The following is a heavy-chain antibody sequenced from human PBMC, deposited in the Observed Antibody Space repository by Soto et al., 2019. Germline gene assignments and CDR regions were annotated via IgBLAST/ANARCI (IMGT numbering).Heavy chain of an antibody. V-gene: IGHV3-11*01. CDR1: GFTFSDYY. D-gene: IGHD2-21*01. Sequence: VGSLRLSCAASGFTFSDYYMIWTRQAPGKGLEWVSYISSSGTGIYYGDSVKARFTISRDNAKNSLYLQMNSLRAEDTTVYYCARAYSDAFDIWGQRTMVTVSS. CDR2: ISSSGTGI. J-gene: IGHJ3*02. CDR3: ARAYSDAFDI.